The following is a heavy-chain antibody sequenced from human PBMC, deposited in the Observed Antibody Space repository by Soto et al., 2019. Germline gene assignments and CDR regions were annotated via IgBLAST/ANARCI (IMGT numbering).Heavy chain of an antibody. CDR1: GFTFDDYA. D-gene: IGHD2-8*01. CDR2: ISWNSGSI. Sequence: PGGSLGLSCAASGFTFDDYAMHWVRQAPGKGLEWVSGISWNSGSIGYADSVKGRFTISRDNAKNSLYLQMNSLRAEDTALYYCAKAPDIVLMVYAPNFDYWGQGTLVTVSS. V-gene: IGHV3-9*01. J-gene: IGHJ4*02. CDR3: AKAPDIVLMVYAPNFDY.